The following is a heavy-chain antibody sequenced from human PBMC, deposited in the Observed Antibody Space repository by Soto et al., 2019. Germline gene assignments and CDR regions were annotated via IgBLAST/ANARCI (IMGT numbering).Heavy chain of an antibody. CDR2: IHQSGST. CDR1: GGSISNYY. D-gene: IGHD6-19*01. Sequence: PSDTLSLTCTVSGGSISNYYYSWFRQPPGKGLEWIGYIHQSGSTNYNPSLKSRVTISVDTSNNHFSLKLKSVTAADTAVYYCTAGSGWLVDYWGQGTLVTVSS. V-gene: IGHV4-59*08. CDR3: TAGSGWLVDY. J-gene: IGHJ4*02.